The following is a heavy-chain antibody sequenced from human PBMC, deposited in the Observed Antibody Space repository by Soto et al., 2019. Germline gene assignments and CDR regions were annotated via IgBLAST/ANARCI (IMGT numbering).Heavy chain of an antibody. J-gene: IGHJ4*02. CDR2: IYTSGST. D-gene: IGHD2-15*01. Sequence: SETLSLTCTVSGGSISSYYWSWIRQPAGKGLEWIGRIYTSGSTNYNPSLKSRVTMSVDTSKNQFSLKLSSVTAADTAIYYCARYCSGGGCSSKSLDYWGQGALVTVSS. CDR1: GGSISSYY. CDR3: ARYCSGGGCSSKSLDY. V-gene: IGHV4-4*07.